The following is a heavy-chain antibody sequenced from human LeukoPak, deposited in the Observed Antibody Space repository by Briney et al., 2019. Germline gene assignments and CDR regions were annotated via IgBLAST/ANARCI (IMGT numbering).Heavy chain of an antibody. CDR2: IYYSGST. D-gene: IGHD5-24*01. Sequence: PSETLSLTCTVSGGSISSSSYYWGWIRQPPGKGLEWIGSIYYSGSTYYNPSLKSRVTISVDTSKNQSSLKLSSVTAADTAVYYCARASMRRRDGYNRHYEIDYWGQGTLVTVSS. CDR3: ARASMRRRDGYNRHYEIDY. CDR1: GGSISSSSYY. V-gene: IGHV4-39*07. J-gene: IGHJ4*02.